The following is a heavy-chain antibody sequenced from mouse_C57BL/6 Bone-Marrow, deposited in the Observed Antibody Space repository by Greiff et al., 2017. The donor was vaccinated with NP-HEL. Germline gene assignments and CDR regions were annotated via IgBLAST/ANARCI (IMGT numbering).Heavy chain of an antibody. CDR2: ISNGGGST. V-gene: IGHV5-12*01. J-gene: IGHJ3*01. CDR3: ARLANWAWFAY. D-gene: IGHD4-1*01. Sequence: EVHLVESGGGLVQPGGSLKLSCAASGFTFSDYYMYWVRQTPEKRLEWVAYISNGGGSTYYPDTVKGRFTISRDNAKNTLYLQMSRLKSEDTAMYYCARLANWAWFAYWGQGTLVTVSA. CDR1: GFTFSDYY.